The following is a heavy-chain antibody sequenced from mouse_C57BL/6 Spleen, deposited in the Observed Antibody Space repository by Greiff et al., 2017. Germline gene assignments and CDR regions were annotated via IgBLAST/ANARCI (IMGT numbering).Heavy chain of an antibody. D-gene: IGHD2-1*01. V-gene: IGHV1-55*01. J-gene: IGHJ3*01. CDR1: GYTFTSYW. CDR2: IYPGSGST. Sequence: QVQLKQSGAELVKPGASVKMSCKASGYTFTSYWITWVKQRPGQGLEWIGDIYPGSGSTNYNEKFKSKATLTVDTSSSTAYMQLSSLTSEDSAVYYCAIYYGNSAWFAYWGQGTLVTVSA. CDR3: AIYYGNSAWFAY.